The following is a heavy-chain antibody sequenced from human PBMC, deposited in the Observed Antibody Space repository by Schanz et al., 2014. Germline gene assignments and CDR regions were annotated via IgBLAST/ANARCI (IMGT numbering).Heavy chain of an antibody. D-gene: IGHD4-17*01. V-gene: IGHV3-23*04. CDR1: GFAFSSFA. CDR3: VRDTDYHFDY. Sequence: EVFLVESGGGLVQPGGSLRLSCAASGFAFSSFALSWVRQSPGKGLEWVSHIVGSGDSTYYADSVKGRFTISRDNAKNTLYLQMNSLRAEDTAVYYCVRDTDYHFDYWGQGTLVTVSS. CDR2: IVGSGDST. J-gene: IGHJ4*02.